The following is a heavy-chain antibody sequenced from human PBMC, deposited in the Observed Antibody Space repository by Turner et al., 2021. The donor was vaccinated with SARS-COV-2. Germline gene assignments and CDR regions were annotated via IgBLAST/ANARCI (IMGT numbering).Heavy chain of an antibody. CDR1: GLPFSSYS. Sequence: EVPLVESGGGLVKSGGSLRLFCAASGLPFSSYSMIWVRQAPGKGLVEVSSISSSNNYIYYADSVKGRFTISRDNTKNSLYLQMNSLIAEDTAVYYCAGWAYYDSSGYYPSHFDYWGQGTLVTVSS. CDR2: ISSSNNYI. V-gene: IGHV3-21*01. CDR3: AGWAYYDSSGYYPSHFDY. D-gene: IGHD3-22*01. J-gene: IGHJ4*02.